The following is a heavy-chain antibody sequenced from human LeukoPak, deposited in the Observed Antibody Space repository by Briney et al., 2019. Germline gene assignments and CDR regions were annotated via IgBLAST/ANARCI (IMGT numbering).Heavy chain of an antibody. CDR2: ISSSSSYI. J-gene: IGHJ4*02. CDR1: GFTFSSYS. Sequence: TGGSLRLSCAASGFTFSSYSMNWVRQAPGKGLGWVSSISSSSSYIYYADSVKGRFTISRDNAKNSLYLQMNSLGAEDTAVYYCASLSCSSTSCGIDYWGQGTLVTVSS. D-gene: IGHD2-2*01. CDR3: ASLSCSSTSCGIDY. V-gene: IGHV3-21*01.